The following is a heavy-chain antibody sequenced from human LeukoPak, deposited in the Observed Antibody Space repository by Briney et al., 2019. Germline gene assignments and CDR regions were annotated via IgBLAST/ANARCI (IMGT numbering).Heavy chain of an antibody. CDR2: ISSSSSYI. V-gene: IGHV3-21*01. Sequence: GGSLRLSCAASGFTFSSYSMDWVRQAPGKGLEWVSSISSSSSYIYYADSVKGRFTISRDNAKNSLYLQMNSLRAEDTAVYYCASPREYQLLYFGYWGQGTLVTVSS. D-gene: IGHD2-2*01. J-gene: IGHJ4*02. CDR3: ASPREYQLLYFGY. CDR1: GFTFSSYS.